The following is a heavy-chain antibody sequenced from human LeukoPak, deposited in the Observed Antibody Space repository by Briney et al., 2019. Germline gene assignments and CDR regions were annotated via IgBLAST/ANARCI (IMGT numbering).Heavy chain of an antibody. Sequence: PGGSLRLSCAASGFTFSSYGMHWVRQAPGKGLEWVAVISYDGSNKYYADSVKGRFTISRDNSKNTLYLQMNSLRAEDTAVYYCATGSYDGYYYGIDVWGQGTTVTVSS. CDR3: ATGSYDGYYYGIDV. CDR2: ISYDGSNK. D-gene: IGHD3-10*01. V-gene: IGHV3-30*03. J-gene: IGHJ6*02. CDR1: GFTFSSYG.